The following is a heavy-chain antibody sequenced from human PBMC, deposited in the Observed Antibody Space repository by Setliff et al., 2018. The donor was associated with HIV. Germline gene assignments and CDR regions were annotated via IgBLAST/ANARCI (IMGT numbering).Heavy chain of an antibody. CDR1: GGSFSGYY. D-gene: IGHD5-12*01. CDR3: ARGRGYSGYYYYYYYMDV. J-gene: IGHJ6*03. V-gene: IGHV4-34*01. CDR2: INHSGST. Sequence: ASETLSLTCAVYGGSFSGYYWSWIRQPPGKGLEWIGEINHSGSTNYNPSLKSRVTISVDTSKNQFSLKLSSVTAADTAVYYCARGRGYSGYYYYYYYMDVWGKGTTVTVSS.